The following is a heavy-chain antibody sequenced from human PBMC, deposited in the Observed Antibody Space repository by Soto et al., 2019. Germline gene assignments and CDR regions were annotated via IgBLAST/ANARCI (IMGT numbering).Heavy chain of an antibody. Sequence: QVQLVQSGAEVKKPGSSVKVSCKASGGTFSSYAISWVRQAPGQGLEWMGGIIPIFGTANYGQKFQGRVTITADEYTSKAYMELSSLRSEDTAVYYCARENRRSDDSSTAFDYWGQGTLVTVSS. J-gene: IGHJ4*02. V-gene: IGHV1-69*01. CDR1: GGTFSSYA. D-gene: IGHD3-22*01. CDR3: ARENRRSDDSSTAFDY. CDR2: IIPIFGTA.